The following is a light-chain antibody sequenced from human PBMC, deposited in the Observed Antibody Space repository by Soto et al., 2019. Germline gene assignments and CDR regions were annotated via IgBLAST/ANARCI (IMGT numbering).Light chain of an antibody. CDR1: QDISTY. V-gene: IGKV1-39*01. CDR3: QQNYSITWT. CDR2: AAS. Sequence: DIQMTQSPSSLSPSVGDRVTITCRASQDISTYLNWYQQKPGKAPKLLIYAASSLQSGVPSRFSGSGSETDFTLTISSLQPEDFATYSCQQNYSITWTFGQGTKVEIK. J-gene: IGKJ1*01.